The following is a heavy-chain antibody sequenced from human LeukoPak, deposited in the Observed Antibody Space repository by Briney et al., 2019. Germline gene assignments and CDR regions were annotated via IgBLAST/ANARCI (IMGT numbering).Heavy chain of an antibody. CDR3: ARDSSSWYWVVDY. CDR2: ISYDGSNK. D-gene: IGHD6-13*01. J-gene: IGHJ4*02. Sequence: GRSLRLSCAASGFTFSSYAMHWVRQAPGKGLEWVAVISYDGSNKYYADSVKGRFTISRDSSKNTLYLQMNSLRAEDTAVYYCARDSSSWYWVVDYWGQGTLVTVSS. V-gene: IGHV3-30-3*01. CDR1: GFTFSSYA.